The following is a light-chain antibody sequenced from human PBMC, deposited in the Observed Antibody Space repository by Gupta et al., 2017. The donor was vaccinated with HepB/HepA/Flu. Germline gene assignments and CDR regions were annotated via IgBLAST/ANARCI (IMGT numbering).Light chain of an antibody. Sequence: SYVLTQAPSVSAAPGKTATITCGENNIGSKSVHWYQQKPGQAPVLVVYDDRDRPSGIPERFSGSNSGNTATLTINRVEAGDEADYYCQVWDGSSDHYVFGSGTKVTVL. CDR3: QVWDGSSDHYV. CDR2: DDR. CDR1: NIGSKS. J-gene: IGLJ1*01. V-gene: IGLV3-21*03.